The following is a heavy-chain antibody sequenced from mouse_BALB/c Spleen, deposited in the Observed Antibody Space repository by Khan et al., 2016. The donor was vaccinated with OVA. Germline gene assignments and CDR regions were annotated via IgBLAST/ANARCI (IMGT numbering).Heavy chain of an antibody. D-gene: IGHD2-1*01. CDR3: ASEGNYHAPFAY. V-gene: IGHV14-3*02. CDR1: GFNIKDTY. CDR2: IDPANGTT. J-gene: IGHJ3*01. Sequence: EVQLQESGAELVKPGASVKLSCTASGFNIKDTYMHWVKQRPEQGLEWIGRIDPANGTTKYDPKFQGKATITADTSSNTAYMQLSSLTSEDTAVYYCASEGNYHAPFAYWGQGTLVTVAA.